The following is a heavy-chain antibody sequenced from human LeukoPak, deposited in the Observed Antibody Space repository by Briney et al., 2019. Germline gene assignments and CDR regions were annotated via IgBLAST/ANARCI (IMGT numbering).Heavy chain of an antibody. CDR3: ARGTLVAVGNFQH. CDR1: GFTFSSYA. V-gene: IGHV3-30*04. J-gene: IGHJ1*01. D-gene: IGHD6-13*01. Sequence: PGGSLRLSCAASGFTFSSYAMHWVRQAPGKGLEWVAVISYDGSNKYYADSLKGRFTISRDNSKNTLDLQMISLRTEDTAVYYCARGTLVAVGNFQHWGQGTLVTVSS. CDR2: ISYDGSNK.